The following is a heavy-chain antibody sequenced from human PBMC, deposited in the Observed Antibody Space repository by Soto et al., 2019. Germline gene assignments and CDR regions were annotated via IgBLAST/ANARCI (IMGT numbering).Heavy chain of an antibody. D-gene: IGHD4-17*01. V-gene: IGHV4-39*01. CDR1: GGSISSSSYY. Sequence: SETLSLTCTVSGGSISSSSYYWGWIRQPPGKGLEWIGSIYYSGSTYYNPSLKSRVTISVDTSKNQFSLKLSSVTAADTAVYYCRVWDGDASFYYYYGMDVWGQGTTVTVSS. CDR2: IYYSGST. CDR3: RVWDGDASFYYYYGMDV. J-gene: IGHJ6*02.